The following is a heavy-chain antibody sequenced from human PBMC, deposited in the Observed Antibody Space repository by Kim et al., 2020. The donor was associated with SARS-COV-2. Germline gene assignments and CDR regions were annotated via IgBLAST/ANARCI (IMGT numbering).Heavy chain of an antibody. D-gene: IGHD2-2*01. J-gene: IGHJ4*02. Sequence: SETLSLTCTVSGGSISSSSYYWGWIRQPPGKGLEWIGSIYYSGSTYYNPSLKSRVTISVDTSKNQFSLKLSSVTAADTAVYYCARLGVVLDYFDYWGQGTLVTVSS. CDR2: IYYSGST. CDR1: GGSISSSSYY. V-gene: IGHV4-39*01. CDR3: ARLGVVLDYFDY.